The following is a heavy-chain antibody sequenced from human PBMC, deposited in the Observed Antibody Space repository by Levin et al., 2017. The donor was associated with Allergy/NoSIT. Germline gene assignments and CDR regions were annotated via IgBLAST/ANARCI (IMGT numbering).Heavy chain of an antibody. J-gene: IGHJ3*02. CDR3: ARESRLYSSSWFTHAFDI. CDR2: IYSGGST. CDR1: GFTVSSHY. D-gene: IGHD6-13*01. Sequence: GESLKISCAASGFTVSSHYMSWVRQAPGKGLEWVSVIYSGGSTYYADSVKGRFTISRDNSKNTLYLQMNSLRAEDTAVYYCARESRLYSSSWFTHAFDIWGQGTMVTVSS. V-gene: IGHV3-66*01.